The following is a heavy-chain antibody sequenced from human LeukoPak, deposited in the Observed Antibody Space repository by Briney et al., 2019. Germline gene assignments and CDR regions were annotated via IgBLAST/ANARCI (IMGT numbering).Heavy chain of an antibody. J-gene: IGHJ4*02. CDR1: GYTFTSYD. CDR2: MNPNSGGT. V-gene: IGHV1-2*02. Sequence: PGASVKVSCKASGYTFTSYDINWVRQATGQGLEWMGWMNPNSGGTNYAQKFQGRVTMTRDTSISTAYMELSRLRSDDTAIYYCARDFGIFGSTSWTGQDYWGQGTLVTVSS. D-gene: IGHD2-2*01. CDR3: ARDFGIFGSTSWTGQDY.